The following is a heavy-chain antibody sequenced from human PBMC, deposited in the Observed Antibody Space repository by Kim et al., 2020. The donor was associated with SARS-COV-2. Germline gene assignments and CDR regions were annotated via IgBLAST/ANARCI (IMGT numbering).Heavy chain of an antibody. J-gene: IGHJ6*02. Sequence: SETLSLTCTVSGGSISSYYWSWIRQPPGKGLEWIGYIYYSGSTNYNPSLKSRFTISVDTSKNQFSLKLSSVTAADTAVYYCATDSTGTTYYYGMDVWGQGTTVTVSS. D-gene: IGHD1-1*01. CDR3: ATDSTGTTYYYGMDV. CDR2: IYYSGST. CDR1: GGSISSYY. V-gene: IGHV4-59*01.